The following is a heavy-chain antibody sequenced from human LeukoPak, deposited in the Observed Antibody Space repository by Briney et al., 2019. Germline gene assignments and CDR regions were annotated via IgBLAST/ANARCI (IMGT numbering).Heavy chain of an antibody. CDR2: IYYSGST. CDR3: ALQYSSGWYGSYYFDY. V-gene: IGHV4-59*08. CDR1: GVSISSYY. J-gene: IGHJ4*02. D-gene: IGHD6-19*01. Sequence: SETLSLTCTVSGVSISSYYWSWIRQPPGKGLEWVGYIYYSGSTNYNPSLKSRVTISVDTSKNQFSLKLSSVTAADTAVYYCALQYSSGWYGSYYFDYWGQGTLVTVSS.